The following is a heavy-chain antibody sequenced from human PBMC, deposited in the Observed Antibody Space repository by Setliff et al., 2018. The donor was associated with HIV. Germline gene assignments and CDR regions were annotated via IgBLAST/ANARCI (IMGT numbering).Heavy chain of an antibody. D-gene: IGHD4-4*01. CDR3: ARGRMATVLIRNWIDP. CDR2: IHTSGNT. J-gene: IGHJ5*02. V-gene: IGHV4-61*02. CDR1: GGSISSGDYY. Sequence: SETLSLTCTVSGGSISSGDYYWTWIRQPAGKGLQWIGRIHTSGNTNYNPSLKSRVTISVDTSKNQFSLKLSSVTAADTAMYYCARGRMATVLIRNWIDPWGQGSLVTVSS.